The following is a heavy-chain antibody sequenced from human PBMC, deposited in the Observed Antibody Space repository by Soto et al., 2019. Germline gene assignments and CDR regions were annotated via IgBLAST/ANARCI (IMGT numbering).Heavy chain of an antibody. CDR1: GFNFSGSA. V-gene: IGHV3-73*02. D-gene: IGHD2-2*02. CDR2: IRSRANNYAT. CDR3: NRGQGAPIGDYYDHGMDV. Sequence: EVHLVESGGGLVQPGGSLKLSCAASGFNFSGSAIHWVRQASGKGLEWVGRIRSRANNYATSSAASVKGRFKFSRDDSKNTAYLQMSTLKNEDTAVYYCNRGQGAPIGDYYDHGMDVWGQGTTVTVSS. J-gene: IGHJ6*02.